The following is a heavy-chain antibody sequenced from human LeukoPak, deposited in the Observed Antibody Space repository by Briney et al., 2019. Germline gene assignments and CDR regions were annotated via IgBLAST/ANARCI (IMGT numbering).Heavy chain of an antibody. J-gene: IGHJ6*03. CDR3: ARGVRKQQLVVYYYYYYYMDV. CDR2: MYHSGST. D-gene: IGHD6-13*01. CDR1: GYSISSAYY. Sequence: SETLSLTCSVSGYSISSAYYWGWIRQPPGKGLEWIGTMYHSGSTNYNPSLKSRVTISVDTSKNQFSLKLSSVTAADTAVYYCARGVRKQQLVVYYYYYYYMDVWGKGTTVTVSS. V-gene: IGHV4-38-2*02.